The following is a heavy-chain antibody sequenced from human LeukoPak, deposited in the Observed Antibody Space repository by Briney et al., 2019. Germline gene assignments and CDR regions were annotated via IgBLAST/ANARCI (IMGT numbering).Heavy chain of an antibody. CDR2: INPKNGGP. CDR1: GYSFSDYY. V-gene: IGHV1-2*02. D-gene: IGHD6-13*01. CDR3: AREGIAASRYFDL. Sequence: GSVKVSCKASGYSFSDYYIHWVRQAPGDGPEWMGWINPKNGGPYYAQHFQGRVTMARDTSISTVYMELSGLRSGDTAVYYCAREGIAASRYFDLWGQGSLVTVSS. J-gene: IGHJ4*02.